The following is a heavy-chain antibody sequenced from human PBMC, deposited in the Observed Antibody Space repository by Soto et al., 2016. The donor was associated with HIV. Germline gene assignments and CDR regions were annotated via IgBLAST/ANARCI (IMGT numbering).Heavy chain of an antibody. CDR3: ARDVLSITMIRGRGDAFDI. V-gene: IGHV3-64*01. CDR1: GFTFSSYA. Sequence: EVQLVESGGGLVQPGGTLRLSCAASGFTFSSYAMHWVRQAPGKGLEYVSGISSNGGSTYYANSVKGRFSISRDNSKNTVDLQMGSLRAEDTAVYYCARDVLSITMIRGRGDAFDIWAKGQWSPSLQ. CDR2: ISSNGGST. D-gene: IGHD3-10*01. J-gene: IGHJ3*02.